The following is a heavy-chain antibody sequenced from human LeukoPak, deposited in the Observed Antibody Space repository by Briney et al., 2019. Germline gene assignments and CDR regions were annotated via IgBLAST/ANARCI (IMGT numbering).Heavy chain of an antibody. CDR2: IFYSGST. Sequence: SETLSLTCTVSGGSISTSSYYWGWVRQPPGKGLEWIGNIFYSGSTYYSPSLKSRVTISVDTSKNQFSLKLSSVTAADTAVYYCARVVDGYKGGLDYWGQGTLVTVSS. CDR3: ARVVDGYKGGLDY. V-gene: IGHV4-39*07. J-gene: IGHJ4*02. CDR1: GGSISTSSYY. D-gene: IGHD5-24*01.